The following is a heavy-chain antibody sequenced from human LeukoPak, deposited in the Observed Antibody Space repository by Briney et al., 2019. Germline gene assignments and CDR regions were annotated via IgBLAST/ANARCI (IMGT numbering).Heavy chain of an antibody. Sequence: ASVKVSCKASGYTFTSYAMHWVRQAPGQRLEWMGWINAGNGNTKYSQKFQGRVTITRDTSASTAYMELSSLRSEDTAVYYCARGVVAATPGNWFDPWGQGTLVTVSS. D-gene: IGHD2-15*01. J-gene: IGHJ5*02. V-gene: IGHV1-3*01. CDR1: GYTFTSYA. CDR2: INAGNGNT. CDR3: ARGVVAATPGNWFDP.